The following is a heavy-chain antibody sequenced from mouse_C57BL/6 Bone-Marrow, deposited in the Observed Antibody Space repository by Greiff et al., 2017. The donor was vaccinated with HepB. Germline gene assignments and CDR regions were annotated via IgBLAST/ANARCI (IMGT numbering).Heavy chain of an antibody. Sequence: QVQLQQPGAELVKPGASVKLSCKASGYTFTSYWMHWVTQRPGQGLEWIGMIHPNSGSTNYNEKFKSKATMTVDKSASTAYMQLSSLTAEDSAVYYCARWLGTYWGQGTLVTVCA. CDR1: GYTFTSYW. CDR3: ARWLGTY. CDR2: IHPNSGST. D-gene: IGHD2-2*01. V-gene: IGHV1-64*01. J-gene: IGHJ3*01.